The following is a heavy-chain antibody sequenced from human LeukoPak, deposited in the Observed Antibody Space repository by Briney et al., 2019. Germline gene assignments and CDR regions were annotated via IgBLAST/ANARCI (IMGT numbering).Heavy chain of an antibody. CDR3: ARGEVRGVRDPPPDY. Sequence: SETLSLTCTVSGGSINSGDYYWSWIRQPPGKGLEWIGYIYYSGSTYYNPSLKSRVTISVDTSKDQFSLKLRSVTAADTAVYYCARGEVRGVRDPPPDYWGQGTLVTVSS. CDR2: IYYSGST. V-gene: IGHV4-30-4*08. J-gene: IGHJ4*02. D-gene: IGHD3-10*01. CDR1: GGSINSGDYY.